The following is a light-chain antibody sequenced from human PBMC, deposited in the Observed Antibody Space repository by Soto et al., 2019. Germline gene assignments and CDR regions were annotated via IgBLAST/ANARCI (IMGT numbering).Light chain of an antibody. Sequence: DVPLTQSPSTLSASVGDRVAITCQASQSIVNYLNWFQQRPGKAPQLLISDASHLEPGVPSRFSGQRSGTDFTLIISSLQPEDFATYYCQQYEKLPLTFGGGTRVEV. V-gene: IGKV1-33*01. CDR3: QQYEKLPLT. CDR2: DAS. CDR1: QSIVNY. J-gene: IGKJ4*01.